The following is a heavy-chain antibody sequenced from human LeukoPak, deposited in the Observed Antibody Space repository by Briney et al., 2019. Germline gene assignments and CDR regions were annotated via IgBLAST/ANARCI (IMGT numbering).Heavy chain of an antibody. CDR2: IKQDGSEN. CDR1: GFIFRSYW. D-gene: IGHD2-2*01. CDR3: ARDCSSTSCYSYYYYYYGMDV. J-gene: IGHJ6*02. V-gene: IGHV3-7*01. Sequence: GGSLRLSCAASGFIFRSYWMSWVRQAPGKGLEWVANIKQDGSENYYVDSVKGRFTISRDNAKNSLYLQMNSLRAEDTAVYYCARDCSSTSCYSYYYYYYGMDVWGQGTTVTVSS.